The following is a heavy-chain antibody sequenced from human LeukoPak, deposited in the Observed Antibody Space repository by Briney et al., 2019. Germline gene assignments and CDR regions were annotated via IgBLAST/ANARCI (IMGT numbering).Heavy chain of an antibody. CDR1: GFTFSSYG. Sequence: GGSLRLSCAASGFTFSSYGMHWVRQAPGKGLEWVAVISYDGGNKYYADSVKGRFTISRDNSKNTLYLQMNSLRAEDTAVYYCAKDRDMTTDYGMDVWGKGTTVTVSS. CDR3: AKDRDMTTDYGMDV. V-gene: IGHV3-30*18. J-gene: IGHJ6*04. D-gene: IGHD4-17*01. CDR2: ISYDGGNK.